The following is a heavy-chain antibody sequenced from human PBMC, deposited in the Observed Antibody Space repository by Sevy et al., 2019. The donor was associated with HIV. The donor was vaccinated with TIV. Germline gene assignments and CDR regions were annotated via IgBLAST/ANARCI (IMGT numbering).Heavy chain of an antibody. J-gene: IGHJ4*02. Sequence: ASVKVACKASGGTFSSYAISWVRQAPGQGLEWMGGIIPNFGTANYAQKFQGRVTITADESTSTAYMELSSLRSEDTAVYYCATCRVAVVPGYFDYWGQGTLVTVSS. CDR2: IIPNFGTA. CDR3: ATCRVAVVPGYFDY. V-gene: IGHV1-69*13. CDR1: GGTFSSYA. D-gene: IGHD6-19*01.